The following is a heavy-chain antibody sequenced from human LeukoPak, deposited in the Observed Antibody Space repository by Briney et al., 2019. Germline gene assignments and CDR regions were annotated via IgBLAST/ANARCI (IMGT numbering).Heavy chain of an antibody. CDR3: ARALVVVAACWFDP. V-gene: IGHV3-48*03. CDR2: ISSSGSTI. D-gene: IGHD2-15*01. CDR1: GFTFRSYE. J-gene: IGHJ5*02. Sequence: QPGGSLRLSCAASGFTFRSYEMNWVRQAPGKGLEWVSFISSSGSTIYYADSVKGRFTISRDNAKNSLYLQMNSLRAEDTAVYYCARALVVVAACWFDPWGQGTLVTVSS.